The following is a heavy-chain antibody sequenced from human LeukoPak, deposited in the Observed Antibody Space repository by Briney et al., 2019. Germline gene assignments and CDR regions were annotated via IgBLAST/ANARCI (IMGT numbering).Heavy chain of an antibody. D-gene: IGHD3-9*01. CDR2: IKQDGSEK. Sequence: GGSLRLSCAASGFTFSSYWMSWVRQAPGKGLEWVANIKQDGSEKYYVDPVKGRFTISRDNAKNSLYLQMNSLRAEDTAVYYCATVLRYFDWPRAPKTHDAFDIWGQGTMVTVSS. CDR1: GFTFSSYW. J-gene: IGHJ3*02. V-gene: IGHV3-7*01. CDR3: ATVLRYFDWPRAPKTHDAFDI.